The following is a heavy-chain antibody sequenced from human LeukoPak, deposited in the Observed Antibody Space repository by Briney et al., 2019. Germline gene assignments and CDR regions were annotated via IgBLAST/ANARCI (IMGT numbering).Heavy chain of an antibody. CDR1: GESFSGYY. D-gene: IGHD1-1*01. Sequence: SETLSLTCAVYGESFSGYYWTWIRQPPGKGLEWIGQINHSGSTNYNPSLKSRVTISVATSKNQFSLRLNSVTAADTAVYYCARRSTIGTTTVDYWGQGTPVTVSS. J-gene: IGHJ4*02. CDR3: ARRSTIGTTTVDY. CDR2: INHSGST. V-gene: IGHV4-34*01.